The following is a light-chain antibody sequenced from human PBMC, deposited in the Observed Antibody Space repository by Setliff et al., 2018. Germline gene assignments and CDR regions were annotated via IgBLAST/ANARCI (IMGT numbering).Light chain of an antibody. CDR1: SSDVGGYNY. CDR2: EVS. Sequence: SALTQPPSASGSPGQSVTISCTGTSSDVGGYNYVSWYQQHPGKAPKLMIYEVSKRPSGVPDRFSGSKSGNTASLTVSGLQAEDEADYYCSSYAGSNNFPYVFGTGTKVT. CDR3: SSYAGSNNFPYV. J-gene: IGLJ1*01. V-gene: IGLV2-8*01.